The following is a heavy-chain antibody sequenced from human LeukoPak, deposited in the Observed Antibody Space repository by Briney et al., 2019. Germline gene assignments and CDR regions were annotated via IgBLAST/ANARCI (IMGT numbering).Heavy chain of an antibody. V-gene: IGHV3-15*01. D-gene: IGHD2-2*01. Sequence: PGGSLRLSCAASGFTFSNAWMSWVRQAPGKGLEWVGRIKSKTDGGTTDYAAPVKARFTISRDDSKNTLYLQMNSLTTEDTAVYYCTTGGIVVPAANAFDIWGQGTMVTVSS. CDR2: IKSKTDGGTT. CDR3: TTGGIVVPAANAFDI. J-gene: IGHJ3*02. CDR1: GFTFSNAW.